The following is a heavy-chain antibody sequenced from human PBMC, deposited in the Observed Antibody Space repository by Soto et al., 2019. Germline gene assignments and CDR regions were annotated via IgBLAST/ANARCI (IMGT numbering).Heavy chain of an antibody. CDR1: GYPFTNHG. J-gene: IGHJ6*02. D-gene: IGHD6-19*01. CDR2: ISAYNGNT. Sequence: GGPGEVSCKASGYPFTNHGISWVRQAPGQGLGWMGWISAYNGNTNYAQKLQGRVTMTTDTSTRTAYMELSSLRSDDTAVSYCARGASIAVAAYYSGMDGWGQGPTVTVPS. CDR3: ARGASIAVAAYYSGMDG. V-gene: IGHV1-18*01.